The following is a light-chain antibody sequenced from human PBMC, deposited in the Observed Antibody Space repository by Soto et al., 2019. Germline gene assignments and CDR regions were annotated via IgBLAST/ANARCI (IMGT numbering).Light chain of an antibody. J-gene: IGLJ1*01. V-gene: IGLV2-8*01. CDR1: SSDVGGYDY. Sequence: QSVLTQPPSASGSPGQSVTISCIGTSSDVGGYDYVSWCQQHPGKAPKLIISEVSKRPSGVPDRFSGSKSGNTASLTVSGLQAEDEADYYCTSYAGNNNFCVFGTGTKVTVL. CDR2: EVS. CDR3: TSYAGNNNFCV.